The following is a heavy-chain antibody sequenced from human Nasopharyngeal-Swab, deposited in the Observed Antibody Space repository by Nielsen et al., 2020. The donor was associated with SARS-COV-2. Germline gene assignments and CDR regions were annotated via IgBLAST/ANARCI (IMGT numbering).Heavy chain of an antibody. Sequence: SETLSLTCTVSGASISSYYWSWIRQTPGKGLEWVAYSHYSGSTNYNPSLKSRVTMSVDTSKRQFSLMLTSVTAADTAVYYCARGFDYWDQGTLVTVSS. CDR2: SHYSGST. J-gene: IGHJ4*02. CDR3: ARGFDY. CDR1: GASISSYY. V-gene: IGHV4-59*08.